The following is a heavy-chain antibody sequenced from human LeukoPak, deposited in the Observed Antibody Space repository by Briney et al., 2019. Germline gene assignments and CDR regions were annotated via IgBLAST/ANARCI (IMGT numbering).Heavy chain of an antibody. J-gene: IGHJ6*02. V-gene: IGHV1-69*04. CDR2: IIPILGIA. CDR3: ASGEYYYGSGSYHENYYYYYGMDV. CDR1: GGTFSSYA. D-gene: IGHD3-10*01. Sequence: SVKVSCKASGGTFSSYAISWVRQAPGQGLEWMGRIIPILGIANYAQKFQGRVTIAADKSTSTAYMELSSLRSEDTAVYYCASGEYYYGSGSYHENYYYYYGMDVWGQGTTVTVSS.